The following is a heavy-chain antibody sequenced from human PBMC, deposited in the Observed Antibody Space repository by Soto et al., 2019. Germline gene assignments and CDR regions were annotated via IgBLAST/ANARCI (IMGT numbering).Heavy chain of an antibody. CDR1: GFTIGTYA. D-gene: IGHD1-26*01. V-gene: IGHV3-30-3*01. J-gene: IGHJ2*01. CDR3: ARDWDRGGGTYHWYLDL. Sequence: QVQLVESGGGVVQPGESPTLSCIASGFTIGTYAMHWVRQAPGKGLEWVALISYDGSATYFTESVSGRFTISRDNSKTTVFLRLSSLRAEDTAVYYCARDWDRGGGTYHWYLDLWGRGTLVTVSS. CDR2: ISYDGSAT.